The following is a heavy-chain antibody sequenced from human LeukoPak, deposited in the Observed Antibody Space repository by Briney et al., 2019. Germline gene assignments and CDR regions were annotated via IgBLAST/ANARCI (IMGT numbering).Heavy chain of an antibody. Sequence: GGSLRLSCAASGFTFSSYEMNWVRQAPGKGLEWVSYISSSGSTIYYADSVKGRFTISRDNAKNSLYLQMNSLRAEDTAVYYCARQPRSSSWCVPHWFDPWGQGTLVTVSS. J-gene: IGHJ5*02. CDR2: ISSSGSTI. D-gene: IGHD6-13*01. V-gene: IGHV3-48*03. CDR3: ARQPRSSSWCVPHWFDP. CDR1: GFTFSSYE.